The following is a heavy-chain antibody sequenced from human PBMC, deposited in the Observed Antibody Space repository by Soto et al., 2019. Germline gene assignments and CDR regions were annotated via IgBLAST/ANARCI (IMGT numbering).Heavy chain of an antibody. D-gene: IGHD6-13*01. V-gene: IGHV3-23*01. CDR3: VKGGSQYSSSFLQY. Sequence: GGSLRLSCVASEFTFSSSAMSWVRQAPGKGLEWVSTISASGGSTYYADSVKGRFTISRDNSENTLWLQMNSLRAEDTAIYYCVKGGSQYSSSFLQYWGQGTLVTVSS. CDR1: EFTFSSSA. CDR2: ISASGGST. J-gene: IGHJ4*02.